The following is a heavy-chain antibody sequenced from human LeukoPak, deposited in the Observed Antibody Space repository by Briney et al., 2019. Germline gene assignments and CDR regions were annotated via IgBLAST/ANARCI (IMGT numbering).Heavy chain of an antibody. J-gene: IGHJ4*02. CDR1: GFTFSSYS. CDR3: ARAKDSSSWADFDY. Sequence: PGGSLRLSCAASGFTFSSYSMNWVRQAPGKGLKWVSYISSSSSTIYYADSVKGRFTISRDNAKNSLYLQMNSLRAEDTAVYYCARAKDSSSWADFDYWGQGTLVTVSS. CDR2: ISSSSSTI. V-gene: IGHV3-48*01. D-gene: IGHD6-13*01.